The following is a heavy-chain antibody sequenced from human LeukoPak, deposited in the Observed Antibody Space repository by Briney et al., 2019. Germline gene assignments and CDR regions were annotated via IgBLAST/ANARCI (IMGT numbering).Heavy chain of an antibody. Sequence: GESLKISCAASGFTFSSYSMNWVRQAPGKGLEWVSSISTRSTYIYYADSVKGRFTISRDNARNSLSLQMNSLRAEDTAFYYCAARDSYGSGSYPIDYWGQGTLVTVSS. CDR3: AARDSYGSGSYPIDY. CDR1: GFTFSSYS. D-gene: IGHD3-10*01. CDR2: ISTRSTYI. J-gene: IGHJ4*02. V-gene: IGHV3-21*01.